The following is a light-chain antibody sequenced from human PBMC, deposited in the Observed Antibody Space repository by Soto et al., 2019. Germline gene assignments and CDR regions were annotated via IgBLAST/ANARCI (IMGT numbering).Light chain of an antibody. CDR2: EVD. CDR1: NNDIGAYDY. CDR3: SSYSTTITWV. Sequence: QSALTQPASVSGSPGQSITISCTGSNNDIGAYDYVSWYQQHPLQAPNLLIYEVDNRPSGISDRFSGPKSGRTASLTISGLQSEDEGEYFCSSYSTTITWVFGGGTKLTVL. J-gene: IGLJ3*02. V-gene: IGLV2-14*01.